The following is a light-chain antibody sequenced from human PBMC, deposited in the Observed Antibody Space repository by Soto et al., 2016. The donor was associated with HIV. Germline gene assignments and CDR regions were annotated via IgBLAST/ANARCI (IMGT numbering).Light chain of an antibody. J-gene: IGKJ1*01. CDR2: HAS. CDR1: QGIGTD. CDR3: QQYYTYT. Sequence: DIQMTQSPSSLSASVGDRVTVTCRASQGIGTDLGWYQQRPGEAPKRLIYHASSLQREVPSRFSGGGSGTEFTLTITNLQPEDFATYYCQQYYTYTSGLGTKVDIQ. V-gene: IGKV1-17*02.